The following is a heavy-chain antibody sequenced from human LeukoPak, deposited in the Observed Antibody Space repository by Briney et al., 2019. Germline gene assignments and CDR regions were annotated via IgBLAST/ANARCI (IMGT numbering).Heavy chain of an antibody. D-gene: IGHD5-18*01. J-gene: IGHJ4*02. CDR1: GGSINDYY. CDR3: ARAPPPSPGYSYRLIKYYFDH. CDR2: IYDTGST. Sequence: SETLSLTCTVSGGSINDYYWTWIRQPPGKGLEWIGYIYDTGSTNYNPSVTSRVTISLDTSKNQFSLKLTSVTAADTAVYYCARAPPPSPGYSYRLIKYYFDHWSQGTLVTVSS. V-gene: IGHV4-59*01.